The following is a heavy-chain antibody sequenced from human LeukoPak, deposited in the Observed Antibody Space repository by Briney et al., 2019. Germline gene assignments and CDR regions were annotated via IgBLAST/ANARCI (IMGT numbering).Heavy chain of an antibody. CDR3: AKDRGVHYYGSERGLYNWFDP. CDR2: ISGSGGST. V-gene: IGHV3-23*01. D-gene: IGHD3-10*01. Sequence: GGSLRLSCAASGFTFSSYAMNWVRQAPGKGLEWVSAISGSGGSTYYTDSVKGRFTISRDNSKNTLYLQMNSLRAEDTAVYYCAKDRGVHYYGSERGLYNWFDPWGQGTLVTVSS. J-gene: IGHJ5*02. CDR1: GFTFSSYA.